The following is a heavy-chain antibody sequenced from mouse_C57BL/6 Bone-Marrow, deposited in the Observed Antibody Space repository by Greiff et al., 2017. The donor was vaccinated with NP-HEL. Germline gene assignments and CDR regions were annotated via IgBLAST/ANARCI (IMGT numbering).Heavy chain of an antibody. CDR2: FYPGSGSI. D-gene: IGHD2-4*01. J-gene: IGHJ3*01. CDR3: ARHEEEGWGYDYDPWFAY. Sequence: QVQLQQSGAEPVKPGASVKLSCKASGYTFTEYTIHWVKQRSGQGLEWIGWFYPGSGSIKYNEKFKDKATLTADKSSSTVYMELSRLTSEDSAVYFCARHEEEGWGYDYDPWFAYWGQGTLVTVSA. CDR1: GYTFTEYT. V-gene: IGHV1-62-2*01.